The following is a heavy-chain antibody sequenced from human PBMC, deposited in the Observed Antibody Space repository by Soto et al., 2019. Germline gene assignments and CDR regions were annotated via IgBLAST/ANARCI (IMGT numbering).Heavy chain of an antibody. Sequence: GGSLRLSCAASGFIVTSNYMSWVRQAPGKGLEWVSVIYSDGTTNYAESVKGRFTISRDNSKNTVFLQMSSLRAEDTAVYYCAKGGPGASSGLFESWGQGTLVTAPQ. D-gene: IGHD3-10*01. V-gene: IGHV3-53*01. J-gene: IGHJ4*02. CDR2: IYSDGTT. CDR1: GFIVTSNY. CDR3: AKGGPGASSGLFES.